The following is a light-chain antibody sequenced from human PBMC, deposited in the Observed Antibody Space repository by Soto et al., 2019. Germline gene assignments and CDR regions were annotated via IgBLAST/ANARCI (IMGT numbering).Light chain of an antibody. CDR3: SSYTSSSTFYV. CDR2: DVS. J-gene: IGLJ1*01. CDR1: SSDVGGYNY. V-gene: IGLV2-14*01. Sequence: QSVLTQPASVSGSPGQSITISCTGTSSDVGGYNYVSWYQQHPGKAPKLMIYDVSNRPSGVSNRFSGSKSGNTASLTISGLQADDEADYYCSSYTSSSTFYVFGTGTKV.